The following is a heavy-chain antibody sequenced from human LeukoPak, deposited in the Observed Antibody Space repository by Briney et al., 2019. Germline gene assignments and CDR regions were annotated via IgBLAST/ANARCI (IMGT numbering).Heavy chain of an antibody. V-gene: IGHV4-30-4*08. Sequence: SETLSLTCTVSGGSISRGDYYWSWIRQPPGKGLEWIGYIYYSGSTYYNPSLKSRVTISVDTSKNQFSLKLSSVTAADTAVYYCARLAAREYYYYYYMDVWGKGTTVTVSS. J-gene: IGHJ6*03. CDR3: ARLAAREYYYYYYMDV. CDR2: IYYSGST. D-gene: IGHD6-13*01. CDR1: GGSISRGDYY.